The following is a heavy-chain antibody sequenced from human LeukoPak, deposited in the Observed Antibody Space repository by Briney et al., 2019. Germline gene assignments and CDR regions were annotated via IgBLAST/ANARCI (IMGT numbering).Heavy chain of an antibody. J-gene: IGHJ4*02. D-gene: IGHD3-22*01. CDR1: GYTFTSYG. V-gene: IGHV1-18*04. Sequence: GASVTVSCKASGYTFTSYGTSWVRQAPGQGLEWMGWISAYNGNTNYAQKLQGRVTMTTDTSTSTAYMELRSLRSDDTAVYYCARDRRSSGYWVGFDYWGEGTLVTVSS. CDR2: ISAYNGNT. CDR3: ARDRRSSGYWVGFDY.